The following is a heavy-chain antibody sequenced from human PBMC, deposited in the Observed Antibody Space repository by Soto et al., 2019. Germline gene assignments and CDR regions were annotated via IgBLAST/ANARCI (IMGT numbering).Heavy chain of an antibody. V-gene: IGHV1-24*01. D-gene: IGHD6-19*01. CDR1: GYTLTALS. CDR2: FDPEDGET. J-gene: IGHJ3*02. Sequence: ASVKVSCKVCGYTLTALSMHWVRQAPGKGLEWMGGFDPEDGETIYAQKFQGRVTMTEDTSTDTAYMELSSLRSEDTAVYYCATDGTDGIAVAGTNDFDTWGQGTMLTVSS. CDR3: ATDGTDGIAVAGTNDFDT.